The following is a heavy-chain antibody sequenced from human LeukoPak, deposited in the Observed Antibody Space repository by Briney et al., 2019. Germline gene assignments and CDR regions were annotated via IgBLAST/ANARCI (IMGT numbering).Heavy chain of an antibody. CDR1: GGSFSGYY. CDR2: VNHGGST. D-gene: IGHD3-3*01. Sequence: PSETLSLTCAVYGGSFSGYYWSWIRQPPGKGLEWIGEVNHGGSTNYNPSLKSRVTISVDTSKNQFSLKLSSVTAADTAVYYCARGMPTITIFGVVLNWFDPWGQGTLVTVSS. J-gene: IGHJ5*02. CDR3: ARGMPTITIFGVVLNWFDP. V-gene: IGHV4-34*01.